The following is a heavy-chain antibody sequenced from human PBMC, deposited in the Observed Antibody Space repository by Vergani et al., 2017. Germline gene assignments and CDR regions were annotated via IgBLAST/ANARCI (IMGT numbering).Heavy chain of an antibody. D-gene: IGHD1-14*01. CDR1: GFTFSSYE. V-gene: IGHV3-48*03. J-gene: IGHJ6*02. CDR3: ARVNNRVWYPHYYYGMDV. CDR2: ISSSGSTI. Sequence: EVQLVESGGGLVQPGGSLRLSCAASGFTFSSYEMNWVRQAPGKGLEWVSYISSSGSTIYYADSVKGRFTISRDNAKNSLYLQMNSLRAEDTAVYYCARVNNRVWYPHYYYGMDVGGQGTTVTVS.